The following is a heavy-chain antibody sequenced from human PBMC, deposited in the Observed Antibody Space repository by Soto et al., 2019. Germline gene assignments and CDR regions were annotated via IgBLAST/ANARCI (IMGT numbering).Heavy chain of an antibody. CDR1: GGSISSSNW. CDR3: ARDSAVAGTQ. J-gene: IGHJ4*02. CDR2: MYHSGST. D-gene: IGHD6-19*01. Sequence: QVQLQESGPGLVKPSGTLSLTCAVSGGSISSSNWWSWVRQPPGKGMEWIGEMYHSGSTNYNTSLKSRVAISVAKCKDQFSLKLSSVTAADTAVYFCARDSAVAGTQWGQGTLVTVSS. V-gene: IGHV4-4*02.